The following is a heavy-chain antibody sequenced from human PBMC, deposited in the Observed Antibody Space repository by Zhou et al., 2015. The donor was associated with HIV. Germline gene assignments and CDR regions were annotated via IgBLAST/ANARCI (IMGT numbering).Heavy chain of an antibody. Sequence: QVQLVQSGAEVKKPGSSVKVSCKASGGTFNSDGVSWVRQAPGQGLEWMGSIIPMFGTTTYAQTFQGRVTFSADRSTSSAYMELRRLGSEDTAIYYCATDDIGGYHSFNYWGQGTLVSVSS. V-gene: IGHV1-69*06. CDR1: GGTFNSDG. CDR2: IIPMFGTT. D-gene: IGHD3-22*01. CDR3: ATDDIGGYHSFNY. J-gene: IGHJ4*02.